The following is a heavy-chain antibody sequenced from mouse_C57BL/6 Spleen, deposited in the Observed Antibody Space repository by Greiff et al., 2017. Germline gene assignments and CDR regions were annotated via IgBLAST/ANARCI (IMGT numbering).Heavy chain of an antibody. D-gene: IGHD1-1*01. CDR1: GYTFTSYG. CDR3: ASITTVVATDCY. J-gene: IGHJ3*01. Sequence: QVQLQQSGAELARPGASVKLSCKASGYTFTSYGISWVKQRTGQGLEWIGEIYPRSGNTYYNEKFKGKATLTADNSSSTAYMELRSLTSEDSAVYFCASITTVVATDCYWGQGTLVTVSA. CDR2: IYPRSGNT. V-gene: IGHV1-81*01.